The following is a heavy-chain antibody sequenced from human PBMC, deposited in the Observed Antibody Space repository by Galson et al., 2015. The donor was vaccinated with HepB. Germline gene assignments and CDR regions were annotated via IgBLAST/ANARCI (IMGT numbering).Heavy chain of an antibody. J-gene: IGHJ3*02. CDR2: IKTDATYT. V-gene: IGHV3-64D*06. Sequence: SLRLSCAVSGFTFSAFDMHWVRQAPGKGLEYVSTIKTDATYTYYADSVKGRFSISRDNSENTLYLQLTSLRAGDTALYYCVKGYQYYYDSSGHWAFDIWGQGTMVTVSS. D-gene: IGHD3-22*01. CDR3: VKGYQYYYDSSGHWAFDI. CDR1: GFTFSAFD.